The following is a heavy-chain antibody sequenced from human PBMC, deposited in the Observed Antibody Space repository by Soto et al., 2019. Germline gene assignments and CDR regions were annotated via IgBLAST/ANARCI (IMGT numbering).Heavy chain of an antibody. J-gene: IGHJ4*02. CDR2: INKDGSEK. CDR1: GFTFTTCW. CDR3: ATERSSSNYYYGAIFDH. D-gene: IGHD3-22*01. Sequence: GGSLRLSCAASGFTFTTCWMTWVRQAPGKGLEWVANINKDGSEKFYVDSVKGRFTISRDNAKNSLFLQMNSLRAEDTAVYFCATERSSSNYYYGAIFDHWGRGASVTVSS. V-gene: IGHV3-7*03.